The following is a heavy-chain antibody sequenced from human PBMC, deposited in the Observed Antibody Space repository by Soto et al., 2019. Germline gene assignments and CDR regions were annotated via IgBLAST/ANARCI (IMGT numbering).Heavy chain of an antibody. CDR2: IIPIFGTA. CDR1: GGTFSSYA. Sequence: ASVKVSCKASGGTFSSYAISWVRQAPGQGLEWMGGIIPIFGTANYAQKFQGRVTITADESTSTAYMELSSLRAEDTAVYYCAKDHMWEQWLVLSDYWGQGTLVTVSS. D-gene: IGHD6-19*01. J-gene: IGHJ4*02. CDR3: AKDHMWEQWLVLSDY. V-gene: IGHV1-69*13.